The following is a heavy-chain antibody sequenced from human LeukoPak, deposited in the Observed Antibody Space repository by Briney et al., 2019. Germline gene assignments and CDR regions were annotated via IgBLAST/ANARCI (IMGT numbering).Heavy chain of an antibody. CDR1: GGSFSGYY. CDR2: INHSGST. V-gene: IGHV4-34*01. Sequence: SETLSLTCAVYGGSFSGYYWSWIRQPPGKGLEWIGEINHSGSTNYNPSLKSRVTISVDTSKNQFSLKLSSVTAAYTAVYYCARSHYYCSGGSCYYDYWGQGTLVTVSS. D-gene: IGHD2-15*01. CDR3: ARSHYYCSGGSCYYDY. J-gene: IGHJ4*02.